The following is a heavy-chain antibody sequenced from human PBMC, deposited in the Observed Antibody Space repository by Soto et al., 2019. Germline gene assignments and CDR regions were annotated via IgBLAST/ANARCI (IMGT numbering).Heavy chain of an antibody. D-gene: IGHD2-8*01. CDR3: ARVGYCTNGVCYNYYGMDV. CDR2: ISSSSSTI. CDR1: GFTFSNYS. Sequence: PGGSLRLSCAASGFTFSNYSMNWVRQAPGKGLEWVSYISSSSSTIYYADSVKGRFTISRDNAKNSLYLQMNSLRDEDTAVYYCARVGYCTNGVCYNYYGMDVWGQGTTVTVSS. V-gene: IGHV3-48*02. J-gene: IGHJ6*02.